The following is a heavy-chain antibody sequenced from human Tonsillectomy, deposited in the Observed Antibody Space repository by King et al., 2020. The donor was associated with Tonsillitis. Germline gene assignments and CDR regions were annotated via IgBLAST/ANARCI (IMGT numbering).Heavy chain of an antibody. CDR2: IYYRGST. D-gene: IGHD1-26*01. CDR1: GGSISSGDYY. J-gene: IGHJ4*02. CDR3: ASTRSGNYPVSFSY. Sequence: VQLQESGPGLVKPSQTLSLTCTVSGGSISSGDYYWSWIRQHPGKGLEWIGYIYYRGSTYYNPSLKSRVTISAVTSKNQFSLKLNSVTAADTAVYYCASTRSGNYPVSFSYWGQGTLVTVSS. V-gene: IGHV4-31*03.